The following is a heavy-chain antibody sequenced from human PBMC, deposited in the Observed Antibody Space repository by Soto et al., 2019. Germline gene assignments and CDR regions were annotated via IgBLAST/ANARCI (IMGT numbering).Heavy chain of an antibody. J-gene: IGHJ6*02. D-gene: IGHD1-1*01. CDR2: IYYSGST. V-gene: IGHV4-31*03. CDR1: GGSISSGGYY. CDR3: ASQVPRYYYYGMDV. Sequence: QVQLQESGPGLVKPSQTLSLTCTVSGGSISSGGYYWSWIRQHPGKGLEWIGYIYYSGSTYYNPPLKRRVTISVDTSKNQFSLKLSSVTAADTAVYYCASQVPRYYYYGMDVWGQGTTVTVSS.